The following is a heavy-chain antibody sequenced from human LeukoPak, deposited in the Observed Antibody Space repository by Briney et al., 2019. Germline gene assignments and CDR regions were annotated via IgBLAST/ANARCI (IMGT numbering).Heavy chain of an antibody. J-gene: IGHJ4*02. CDR2: ISSSSTSI. Sequence: AGGSLRLSCAASGFTFSIYSMNWVRQPPGKGLEWVSYISSSSTSIYYADSVKRRFTISRDNAKNSLYLQMNSLRDDDTAAYYCASSDDYGGNRFDYWGQGTLVTVSS. CDR3: ASSDDYGGNRFDY. CDR1: GFTFSIYS. V-gene: IGHV3-48*02. D-gene: IGHD4-23*01.